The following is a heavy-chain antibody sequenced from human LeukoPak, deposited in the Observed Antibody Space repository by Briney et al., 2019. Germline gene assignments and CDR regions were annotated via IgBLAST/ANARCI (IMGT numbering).Heavy chain of an antibody. D-gene: IGHD2-2*01. Sequence: PGGSLRLSCAASGFTFSSYGMHWVRQAPGKGLEWVAVIWYDGSNKYYADSVKGRFTISRDNSKNTLYLQMNSLRAEDTAVYYCARDSSLVVPVYYYYYGMDVWGQGTTVTVSS. CDR2: IWYDGSNK. J-gene: IGHJ6*02. CDR3: ARDSSLVVPVYYYYYGMDV. V-gene: IGHV3-33*01. CDR1: GFTFSSYG.